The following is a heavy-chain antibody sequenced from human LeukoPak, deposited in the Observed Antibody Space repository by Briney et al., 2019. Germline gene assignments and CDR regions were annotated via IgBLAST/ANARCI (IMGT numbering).Heavy chain of an antibody. Sequence: GGSLRLSCAASGFTFSSYWMHWVRQAPGKGLVWVSHIKTDGSSTNYAESVKGRFTISRDNAKNTVYLQMNSLRAEDTAVYYCAGHPPHEDSSSWYFVLGWFDPWGQGTLVTVSS. CDR3: AGHPPHEDSSSWYFVLGWFDP. V-gene: IGHV3-74*01. D-gene: IGHD6-13*01. J-gene: IGHJ5*02. CDR2: IKTDGSST. CDR1: GFTFSSYW.